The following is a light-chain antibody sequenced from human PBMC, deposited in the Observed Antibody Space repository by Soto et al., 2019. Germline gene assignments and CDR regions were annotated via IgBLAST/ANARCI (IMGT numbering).Light chain of an antibody. Sequence: DIQMTQSPSSLSASVGDRVTITCRASQSISRFLNWYQQKPGKAPKLLIYAASSLQSGVPSRFSGSGSGTDFTLTISSLQPEDFATYYCQQLSIYPLTFGGGTEFDIK. CDR3: QQLSIYPLT. V-gene: IGKV1-39*01. CDR1: QSISRF. CDR2: AAS. J-gene: IGKJ4*01.